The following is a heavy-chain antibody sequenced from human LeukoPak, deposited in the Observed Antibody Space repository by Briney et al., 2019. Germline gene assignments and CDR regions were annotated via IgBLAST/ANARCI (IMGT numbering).Heavy chain of an antibody. CDR1: GDSVSSNNVA. V-gene: IGHV6-1*01. CDR2: TYYRSKWYS. J-gene: IGHJ5*02. Sequence: SQTLSLTCAISGDSVSSNNVAWNWIRQSPSGGLEWLGRTYYRSKWYSDYAPSVKSRTSINPDTSKNQFSLQLNSVTPEDTAVYYCARSKDNCFDPWGQGTLVTVSS. CDR3: ARSKDNCFDP.